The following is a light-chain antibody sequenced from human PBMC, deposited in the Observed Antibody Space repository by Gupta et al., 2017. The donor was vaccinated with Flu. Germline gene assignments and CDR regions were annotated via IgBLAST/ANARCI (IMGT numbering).Light chain of an antibody. CDR1: QNINNY. Sequence: EAVLTQSPGTLSLSPGERATLSCRASQNINNYRAWYQQKPGQAPRLLIYDASNRAAGTPRRFSGSGSGTDFTLTISSLQPEDSAIYYWHQRSNWQAFGQGTKLEIK. V-gene: IGKV3-11*01. J-gene: IGKJ1*01. CDR3: HQRSNWQA. CDR2: DAS.